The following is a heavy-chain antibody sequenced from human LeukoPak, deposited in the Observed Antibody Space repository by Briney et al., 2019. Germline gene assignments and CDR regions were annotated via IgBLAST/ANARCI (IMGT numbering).Heavy chain of an antibody. J-gene: IGHJ4*02. CDR2: ISSSSTI. D-gene: IGHD6-13*01. CDR1: GFTFSSYS. CDR3: ARDRRSPGYSSSWPFDY. Sequence: GGSLRLSCAASGFTFSSYSMNWVRQAPGKGLEWVSYISSSSTIYYADSVKGRFTISRDNAKNSLYLQMNSLRAEDTAVYYCARDRRSPGYSSSWPFDYWGQGTLVTVSS. V-gene: IGHV3-48*01.